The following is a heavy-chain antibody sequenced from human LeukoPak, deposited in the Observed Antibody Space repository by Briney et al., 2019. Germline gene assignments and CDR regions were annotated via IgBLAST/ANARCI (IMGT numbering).Heavy chain of an antibody. CDR2: ISGSGGST. CDR3: AKETCSSTSRLYYYYGMDV. Sequence: GGSLRLSCAASGFTFSSYAMSWVRQAPGKGLEWVSAISGSGGSTYYADSVKGRFTISRDNSKNTLYLQMNSLRAEDTAVYYCAKETCSSTSRLYYYYGMDVWGQGTTVTVSS. J-gene: IGHJ6*02. CDR1: GFTFSSYA. V-gene: IGHV3-23*01. D-gene: IGHD2-2*01.